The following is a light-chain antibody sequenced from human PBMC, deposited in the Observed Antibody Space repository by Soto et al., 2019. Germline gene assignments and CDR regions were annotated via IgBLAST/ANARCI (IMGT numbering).Light chain of an antibody. Sequence: EIVLTQSPGTLSLSPGERATLSCRASQTVNSSYLAWYQRKPGQAPRLLIYHASSRATGIPDRFSGSGSWADFPLTISRLEPEDVAVYYCQQYGSAFTFGGGTKVEIK. CDR3: QQYGSAFT. V-gene: IGKV3-20*01. J-gene: IGKJ4*01. CDR2: HAS. CDR1: QTVNSSY.